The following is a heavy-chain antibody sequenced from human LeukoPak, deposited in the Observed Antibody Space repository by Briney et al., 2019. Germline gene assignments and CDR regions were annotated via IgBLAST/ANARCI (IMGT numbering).Heavy chain of an antibody. V-gene: IGHV3-23*01. J-gene: IGHJ4*02. CDR1: GFTFSSST. Sequence: RGSLRLSCAASGFTFSSSTMGWVRQAPGQGLQWVSAVIGSGTMTSYADSVRGRFTISRDNSKNTLSLQMNSLRAEDTAVYYCAKAYDYGGKGPSPFDYWGQGTLVTISS. D-gene: IGHD4-23*01. CDR3: AKAYDYGGKGPSPFDY. CDR2: VIGSGTMT.